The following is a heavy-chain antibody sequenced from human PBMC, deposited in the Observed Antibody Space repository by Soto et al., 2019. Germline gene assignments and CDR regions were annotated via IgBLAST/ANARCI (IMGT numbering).Heavy chain of an antibody. J-gene: IGHJ5*02. CDR1: GGSISSGGYY. CDR3: ASFYSGYDYVRPYNWFDP. V-gene: IGHV4-31*03. CDR2: IYYSGST. D-gene: IGHD5-12*01. Sequence: QVQLQESGPGLVKPSQTLSLTCTVSGGSISSGGYYWSWIRQHPGKGLEWIGYIYYSGSTYYNPYLKSRVTISGDTSKNQFSLKLSSVTAADTAVYYCASFYSGYDYVRPYNWFDPWGQGTLVTVSS.